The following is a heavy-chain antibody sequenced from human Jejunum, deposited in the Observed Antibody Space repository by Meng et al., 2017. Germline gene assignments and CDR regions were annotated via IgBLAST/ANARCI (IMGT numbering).Heavy chain of an antibody. CDR1: GFAFTNAW. CDR2: IKSNKDGETA. D-gene: IGHD7-27*01. V-gene: IGHV3-15*01. J-gene: IGHJ4*02. Sequence: EVQLGESGGGLVKPGGSPRLSCAASGFAFTNAWMSWVRQAPGKGLEWVGRIKSNKDGETADYAAPVKGRFTISRDDSKNTLYLQMSSLKTEDTAVYYCTTIYWGYWGQGTLVTVSS. CDR3: TTIYWGY.